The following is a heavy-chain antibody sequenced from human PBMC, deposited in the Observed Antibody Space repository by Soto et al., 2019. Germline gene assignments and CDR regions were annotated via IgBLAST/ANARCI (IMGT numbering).Heavy chain of an antibody. D-gene: IGHD3-10*01. CDR2: ISGGGDTT. Sequence: EVQLLESGGGLVQPGGSLRLSCAASGFTFNNYAMTWVRQAQGKGLEWVSAISGGGDTTSYADSVKGRFTVSRDGSKNTLYVQMSSLRAEDTALYYCAKGRGGSGSLTPRVDFWGQGTLVTVSS. CDR1: GFTFNNYA. CDR3: AKGRGGSGSLTPRVDF. V-gene: IGHV3-23*01. J-gene: IGHJ4*02.